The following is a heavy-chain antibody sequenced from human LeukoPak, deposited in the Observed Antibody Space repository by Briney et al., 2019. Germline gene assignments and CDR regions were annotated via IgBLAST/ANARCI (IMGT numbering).Heavy chain of an antibody. CDR3: AKAATHYGSGSYYPG. V-gene: IGHV3-23*01. D-gene: IGHD3-10*01. CDR1: GFTFSTYA. Sequence: GGSLRLSCAASGFTFSTYAMSWVRQAPGKGLEWVSIITSSGGSTNYADSVKGRFTISRDNSKNRLYLQMNSLRAEDTALYYCAKAATHYGSGSYYPGWGQGTLVTVSS. CDR2: ITSSGGST. J-gene: IGHJ4*02.